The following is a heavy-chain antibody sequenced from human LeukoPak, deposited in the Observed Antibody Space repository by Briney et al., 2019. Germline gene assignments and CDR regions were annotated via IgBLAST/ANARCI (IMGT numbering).Heavy chain of an antibody. Sequence: GRSLRLSCEASGFTFSTYGMHWVRQAPGKGLEWVAVIWYDGSNKNYADSVKGRFTISRDNSKNTLYLQMDSLRAEDTAVYYCARGGRTTWHGMDVWGQGTTVTVSS. CDR1: GFTFSTYG. V-gene: IGHV3-33*01. J-gene: IGHJ6*02. CDR3: ARGGRTTWHGMDV. D-gene: IGHD4-17*01. CDR2: IWYDGSNK.